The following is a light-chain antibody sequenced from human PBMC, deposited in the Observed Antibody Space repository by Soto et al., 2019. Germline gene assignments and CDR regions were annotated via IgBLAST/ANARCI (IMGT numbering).Light chain of an antibody. CDR2: LNSDGSH. CDR3: QTWGSGPVV. V-gene: IGLV4-69*01. CDR1: SGHSSYA. J-gene: IGLJ2*01. Sequence: QLVLTQSPSASASLEASVKLTCTLSSGHSSYAIAWHQQQPEKGPRYLMKLNSDGSHSKGDGIPDRFSDSSSGAERYLTISSLQSEDEADYYCQTWGSGPVVFGGGTKLTVL.